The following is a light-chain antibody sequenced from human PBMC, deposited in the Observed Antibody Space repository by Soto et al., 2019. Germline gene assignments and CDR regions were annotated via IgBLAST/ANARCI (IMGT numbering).Light chain of an antibody. J-gene: IGKJ1*01. CDR1: QSISTY. Sequence: DIQMTQSPSSVSASVGDRVTISCRASQSISTYLNWYQQKPGKAPKLLIYAASSFQSKVPSRVSGSGSGTDFTRTIDSLQPEDFATYYCQQSYSTPRTFGQGTKVEIK. CDR2: AAS. V-gene: IGKV1-39*01. CDR3: QQSYSTPRT.